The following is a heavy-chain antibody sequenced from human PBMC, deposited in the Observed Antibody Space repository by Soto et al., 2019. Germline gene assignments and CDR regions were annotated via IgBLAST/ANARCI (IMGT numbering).Heavy chain of an antibody. D-gene: IGHD4-17*01. Sequence: GGSLRLSCATSGFTFRNYAMTWARQAPGKGLEWVSSLLRSGSSAYYADSVRGRFTISSDTSANSLYLQMDNLRAEDTAIYYCAKGAISGDGIWLMDSWGQGTVVTVSS. CDR1: GFTFRNYA. CDR3: AKGAISGDGIWLMDS. J-gene: IGHJ5*02. V-gene: IGHV3-23*01. CDR2: LLRSGSSA.